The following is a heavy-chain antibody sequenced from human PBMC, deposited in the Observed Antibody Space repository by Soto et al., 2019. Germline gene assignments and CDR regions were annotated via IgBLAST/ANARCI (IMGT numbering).Heavy chain of an antibody. CDR1: GYRFSDYY. J-gene: IGHJ6*03. D-gene: IGHD5-12*01. V-gene: IGHV1-2*02. Sequence: QVQLVQSGAEVKKPGASVTVSCKASGYRFSDYYLHWVRQAPGQGPEWIGWMNPNSGDTQYAQKFKGRVTMTRDTSVRTAFMELNWLKSDDTAVYYCARESGGATATLDYYYFYMDVWGIGTTVTVSS. CDR3: ARESGGATATLDYYYFYMDV. CDR2: MNPNSGDT.